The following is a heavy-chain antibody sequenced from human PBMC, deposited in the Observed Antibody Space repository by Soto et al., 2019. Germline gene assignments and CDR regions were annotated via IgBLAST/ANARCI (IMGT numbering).Heavy chain of an antibody. CDR3: ARGVVMYYYDRSCYYYFDY. CDR2: IYYSGST. CDR1: GGSVSSGSYY. V-gene: IGHV4-61*01. Sequence: SQTLSLTCTVSGGSVSSGSYYWSWIRQPPGKGLEWIGYIYYSGSTNYNPSLKSRVTISVDTSKNQFSLKLSSVTAADTAVYSCARGVVMYYYDRSCYYYFDYWGQGTLVTVSS. J-gene: IGHJ4*02. D-gene: IGHD3-22*01.